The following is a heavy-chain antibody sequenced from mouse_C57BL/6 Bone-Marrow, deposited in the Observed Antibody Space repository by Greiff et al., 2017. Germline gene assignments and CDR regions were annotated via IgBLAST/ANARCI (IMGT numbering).Heavy chain of an antibody. Sequence: VHLVQSGPGLVAPSQSLSITCTVSGFSLTSYALSWVRQPPGQGLSWLGVIWPGGGTNYNSALKSRLSISKDNSKSQGFLKMNSLQTDDTARYYCARFYYGSPFAYWGQGTLVTVSA. J-gene: IGHJ3*01. CDR2: IWPGGGT. V-gene: IGHV2-9-1*01. D-gene: IGHD1-1*01. CDR1: GFSLTSYA. CDR3: ARFYYGSPFAY.